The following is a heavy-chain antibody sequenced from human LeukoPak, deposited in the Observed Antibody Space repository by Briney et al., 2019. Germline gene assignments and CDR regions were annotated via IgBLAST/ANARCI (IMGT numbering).Heavy chain of an antibody. Sequence: SVKVSCKASGGTFSSYAISWVRQAPGQGLEWMGRIIPILGIANYAQKFQGRVTITADKSTSTAYMELSSLRSEDTAVYYCARHSTSYYYGMDVWGQGTTVTVSS. V-gene: IGHV1-69*04. D-gene: IGHD1-1*01. CDR1: GGTFSSYA. CDR2: IIPILGIA. J-gene: IGHJ6*02. CDR3: ARHSTSYYYGMDV.